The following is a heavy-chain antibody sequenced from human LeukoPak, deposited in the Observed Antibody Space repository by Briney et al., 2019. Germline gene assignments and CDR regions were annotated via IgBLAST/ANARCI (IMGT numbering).Heavy chain of an antibody. CDR1: GFTFSSYS. D-gene: IGHD6-13*01. Sequence: PGGSLRLSCAASGFTFSSYSMSWVRQAPGKGLEWVSAISGSGSSTYYADSVRGRFTISRDNSKNTLYLQMNSLRAEDTALYYCAKDHPNGYLNYFDYWGQGTLVTVSS. CDR3: AKDHPNGYLNYFDY. CDR2: ISGSGSST. J-gene: IGHJ4*02. V-gene: IGHV3-23*01.